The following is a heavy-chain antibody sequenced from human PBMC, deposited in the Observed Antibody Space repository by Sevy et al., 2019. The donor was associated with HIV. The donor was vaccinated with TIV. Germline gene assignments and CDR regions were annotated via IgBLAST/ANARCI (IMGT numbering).Heavy chain of an antibody. CDR2: ISSSRGTI. Sequence: GGSLRLSCAASGFTFSAYSMNWVRQAPGKGLEWVSYISSSRGTIYYADSLKGQFTISRDKAKRSLYLQMNGLRAEDMAVYYCARAGGDCYSKNECWFVSWGQGTLVTVSS. CDR1: GFTFSAYS. CDR3: ARAGGDCYSKNECWFVS. V-gene: IGHV3-48*01. D-gene: IGHD2-21*01. J-gene: IGHJ5*01.